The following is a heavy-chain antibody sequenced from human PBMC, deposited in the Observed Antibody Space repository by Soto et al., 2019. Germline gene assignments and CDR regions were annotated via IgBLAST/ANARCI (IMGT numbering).Heavy chain of an antibody. CDR3: AKVRYSGYDFTASDY. CDR2: IYYSGST. J-gene: IGHJ4*02. D-gene: IGHD5-12*01. V-gene: IGHV4-59*08. Sequence: SETLSLTCTVSGGSISSYYWSWIRQPPGKGLEWIGYIYYSGSTNYNPSLKSRVTISVDTSKNQFSLKLSSVTAADTAVYYCAKVRYSGYDFTASDYWGQGTLVTVSS. CDR1: GGSISSYY.